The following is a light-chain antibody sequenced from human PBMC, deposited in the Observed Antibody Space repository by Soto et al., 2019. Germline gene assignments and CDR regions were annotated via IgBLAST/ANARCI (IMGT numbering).Light chain of an antibody. J-gene: IGKJ5*01. CDR1: RSVLYKSNNKNH. CDR3: QQYNKWPPIT. V-gene: IGKV4-1*01. Sequence: DIVMTQSPDSLAVSLGERATMNCKCSRSVLYKSNNKNHLAWYQQKPGQPPQLIIYWASTRESGVPERFSGSGSGTDFTLTISSLQSEDFAVYFCQQYNKWPPITFGQGTLPENK. CDR2: WAS.